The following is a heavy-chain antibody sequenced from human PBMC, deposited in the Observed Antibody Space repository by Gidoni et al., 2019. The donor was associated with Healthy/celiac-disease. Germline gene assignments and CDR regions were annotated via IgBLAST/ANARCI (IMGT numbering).Heavy chain of an antibody. CDR3: AKDDRIAVAGDYFDY. CDR1: GFPFSSYG. Sequence: QVQLVESGGGVVQPGGSLRLSCAASGFPFSSYGMHWVRQAPGKGLEWVAFIRYDGSNKYYADSVKGRFTISRDNSKNTLYLQMNSLRAEDTAVYYCAKDDRIAVAGDYFDYWGQGTLVTVSS. D-gene: IGHD6-19*01. CDR2: IRYDGSNK. V-gene: IGHV3-30*02. J-gene: IGHJ4*02.